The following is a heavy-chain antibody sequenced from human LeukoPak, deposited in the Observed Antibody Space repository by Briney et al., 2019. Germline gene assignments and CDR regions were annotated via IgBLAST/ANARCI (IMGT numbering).Heavy chain of an antibody. D-gene: IGHD3-16*01. CDR1: GGSISSYY. J-gene: IGHJ4*02. CDR2: IYYSGST. Sequence: PSETLSLTCTVSGGSISSYYWSWIQQPPGKGLEWIGYIYYSGSTNYNPSLKSRVTISVDTSKNQFSLKLSSVTAADTAVYYCARGGGAGNDYWGQGTLVTVSS. V-gene: IGHV4-59*01. CDR3: ARGGGAGNDY.